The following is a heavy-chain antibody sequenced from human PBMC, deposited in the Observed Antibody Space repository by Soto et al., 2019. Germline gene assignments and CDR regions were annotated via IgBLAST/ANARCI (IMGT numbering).Heavy chain of an antibody. J-gene: IGHJ5*02. CDR1: GFSLTARGVA. CDR3: AYRGFFAEGHPNWFDP. D-gene: IGHD3-3*01. Sequence: QITLKESGPTLVKPTQTLTLTCTFSGFSLTARGVAVGWIRQPPGKALEWLAFIYWDDDERYNPSLKSRLTITKDTSRNQVVLTMTNMDHVDTATYYCAYRGFFAEGHPNWFDPWGQGALVTVSS. V-gene: IGHV2-5*02. CDR2: IYWDDDE.